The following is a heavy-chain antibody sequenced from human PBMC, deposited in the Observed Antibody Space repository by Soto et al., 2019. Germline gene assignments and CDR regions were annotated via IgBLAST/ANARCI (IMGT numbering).Heavy chain of an antibody. CDR2: IYYSGST. Sequence: SETLSLTCIVSGGSISTDNYYWAWIRQPPGKGLEWIGSIYYSGSTNYNPSLKSRVTMSVDTSMNQFSLKLTSVTAADTAVYYCAKDTYYYSSSGYYVFDSWGQGTLVTVSS. D-gene: IGHD3-22*01. CDR3: AKDTYYYSSSGYYVFDS. CDR1: GGSISTDNYY. V-gene: IGHV4-39*02. J-gene: IGHJ4*02.